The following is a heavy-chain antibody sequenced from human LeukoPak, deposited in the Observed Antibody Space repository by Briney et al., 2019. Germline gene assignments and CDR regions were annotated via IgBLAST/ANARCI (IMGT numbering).Heavy chain of an antibody. CDR3: ARMVTYYYDSRVAYFDY. CDR1: GFTVSSNY. V-gene: IGHV3-53*01. CDR2: LYSGGRT. J-gene: IGHJ4*02. Sequence: GGSLRLPCAASGFTVSSNYMSCVRQAPRKNLEWVSVLYSGGRTYYADSVKGRFTISRDNSKNTLFLQMNSLRAEDTAVYYCARMVTYYYDSRVAYFDYWGQGTLVTVSS. D-gene: IGHD3-22*01.